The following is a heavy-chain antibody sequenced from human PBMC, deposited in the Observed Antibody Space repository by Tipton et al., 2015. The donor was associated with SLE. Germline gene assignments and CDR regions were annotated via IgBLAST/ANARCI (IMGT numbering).Heavy chain of an antibody. CDR3: ARDRFSAATATGGGLDY. CDR1: GFTFSRYW. V-gene: IGHV3-74*01. CDR2: INGDGSST. Sequence: SLRLSCTASGFTFSRYWMHWVRQAPGKGLVWVSRINGDGSSTTYTDSVKGRFTISRDNAKNTLYLQMNSLRAEDRALYYCARDRFSAATATGGGLDYWGQGSLVTVSS. D-gene: IGHD6-13*01. J-gene: IGHJ4*02.